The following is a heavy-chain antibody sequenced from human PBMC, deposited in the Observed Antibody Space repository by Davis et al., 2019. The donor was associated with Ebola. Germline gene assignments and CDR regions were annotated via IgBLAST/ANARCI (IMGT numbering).Heavy chain of an antibody. CDR1: GFTFSSYW. D-gene: IGHD2-15*01. J-gene: IGHJ6*02. CDR2: INSDGSST. Sequence: HTGGSLRLSCAASGFTFSSYWMHWVRQAPGKGLVWVSRINSDGSSTSYADSVKGRFTISRDNAKNTLYLQMNSLRAEDTAVYYCARDQDVVLGEDVYGLDVWGQGTTVTVSS. V-gene: IGHV3-74*01. CDR3: ARDQDVVLGEDVYGLDV.